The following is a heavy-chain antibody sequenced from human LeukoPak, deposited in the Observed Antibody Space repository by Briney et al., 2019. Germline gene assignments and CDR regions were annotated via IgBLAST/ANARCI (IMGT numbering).Heavy chain of an antibody. V-gene: IGHV4-59*01. J-gene: IGHJ6*03. Sequence: SETLSLTCTVSGGSISSYYWSWIRQPPGKGLEWIGYIYYSGSTNYNPSLKSRVTISVDTSKNQFSLKLSSVTAADPAVYYCARVPSIFGVVSSSPWDYYYYMDVWGKGTTVTVSS. CDR3: ARVPSIFGVVSSSPWDYYYYMDV. D-gene: IGHD3-3*01. CDR1: GGSISSYY. CDR2: IYYSGST.